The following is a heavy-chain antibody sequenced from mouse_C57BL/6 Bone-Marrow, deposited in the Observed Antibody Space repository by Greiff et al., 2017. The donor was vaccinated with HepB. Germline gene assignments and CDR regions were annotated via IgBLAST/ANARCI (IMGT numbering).Heavy chain of an antibody. CDR2: IDPSDSYT. J-gene: IGHJ2*01. D-gene: IGHD1-1*01. CDR3: ARSGTTVVATDD. CDR1: GYTFTSYW. Sequence: VQLQQSGAELVRPGTSVKLSCKASGYTFTSYWMHWVKQRPGQGLEWIGVIDPSDSYTNYNQKFKGKATLTVDTSSSTAYMQLSSLTSEDSAVYYCARSGTTVVATDDWGQGTTLTVSS. V-gene: IGHV1-59*01.